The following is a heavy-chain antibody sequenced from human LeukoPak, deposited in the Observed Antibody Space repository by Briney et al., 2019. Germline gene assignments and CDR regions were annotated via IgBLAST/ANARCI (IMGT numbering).Heavy chain of an antibody. CDR2: IYYGGST. V-gene: IGHV4-39*01. J-gene: IGHJ6*02. Sequence: PSQTLSLTCTVSGGTISSSSNYWGWIRQPPGKGLGWIGSIYYGGSTYYNPSLISRVTISVDTSKTQFSLKLSSVTAADTAVYYCARHLCDIVGATTTLCYYYYGMDVWGQGATVTVSS. D-gene: IGHD1-26*01. CDR1: GGTISSSSNY. CDR3: ARHLCDIVGATTTLCYYYYGMDV.